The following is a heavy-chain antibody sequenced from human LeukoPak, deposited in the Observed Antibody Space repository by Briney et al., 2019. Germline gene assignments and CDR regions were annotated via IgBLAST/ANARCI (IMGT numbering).Heavy chain of an antibody. V-gene: IGHV1-2*02. Sequence: ASVKVSCKASGYTFTSYDINWVRQATGQGLEWMGWINPNSGGTNYAQKFQGRVTMTRDTSISTAYMELSRLRSDDTAVYYCARDPPVGSSSSGAFDIWGQGTMVTVSS. CDR3: ARDPPVGSSSSGAFDI. D-gene: IGHD6-6*01. CDR1: GYTFTSYD. CDR2: INPNSGGT. J-gene: IGHJ3*02.